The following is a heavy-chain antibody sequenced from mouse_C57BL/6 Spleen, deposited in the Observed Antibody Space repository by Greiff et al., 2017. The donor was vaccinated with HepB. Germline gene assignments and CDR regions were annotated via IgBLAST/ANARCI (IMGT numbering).Heavy chain of an antibody. J-gene: IGHJ2*01. Sequence: EVQLQQSGPELVKPGASVKISCKASGYSFTGYYMHWVKQSSEKSLEWIGEINPSTGGTSYNQKFKGKATLTVDKSSSTAYMQLKSLTSEDSAVYYCASRGANWDPPFDYWGQGTTLTVSS. CDR3: ASRGANWDPPFDY. CDR2: INPSTGGT. CDR1: GYSFTGYY. V-gene: IGHV1-43*01. D-gene: IGHD4-1*01.